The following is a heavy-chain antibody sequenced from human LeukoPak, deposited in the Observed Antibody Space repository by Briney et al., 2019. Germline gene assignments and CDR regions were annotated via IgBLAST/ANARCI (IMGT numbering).Heavy chain of an antibody. CDR1: GFIFSGYY. CDR2: ISGSGNDI. V-gene: IGHV3-11*01. Sequence: GGSLRLSCATSGFIFSGYYMSWIRQAPGKGLEWVSYISGSGNDISYADSVKGRFTISRDNAKGSLYLQMNSLRAADPAVYYCGTHAGRTGSDDWGQGTLVTVSS. CDR3: GTHAGRTGSDD. J-gene: IGHJ4*02. D-gene: IGHD3/OR15-3a*01.